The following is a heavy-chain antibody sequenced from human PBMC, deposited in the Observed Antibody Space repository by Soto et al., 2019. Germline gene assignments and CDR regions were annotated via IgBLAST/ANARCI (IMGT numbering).Heavy chain of an antibody. J-gene: IGHJ5*02. CDR1: GYNFMRYG. D-gene: IGHD1-26*01. Sequence: QVQLVQSGAEVKKPGASVKVSCKDSGYNFMRYGFTWVRQAPGQGLEWMGWINVDNGETKYPQKIQGRVTMTTDTSTSTVYMELRSLTSDDTAVYYCARWISGGYSDWFDPWGHGTLVTVSS. CDR3: ARWISGGYSDWFDP. V-gene: IGHV1-18*04. CDR2: INVDNGET.